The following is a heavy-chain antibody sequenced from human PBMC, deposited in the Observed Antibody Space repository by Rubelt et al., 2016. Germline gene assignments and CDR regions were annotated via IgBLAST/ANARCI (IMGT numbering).Heavy chain of an antibody. CDR2: IWSDGSNK. CDR3: ASARGDDSSGYYSNY. Sequence: VRQAPGKGLEWVAVIWSDGSNKYYVDSVKGRFTISRDNSKNRLFLQMNSLRAEDTAVYYCASARGDDSSGYYSNYWGQGTLVTVSS. D-gene: IGHD3-22*01. V-gene: IGHV3-33*01. J-gene: IGHJ4*02.